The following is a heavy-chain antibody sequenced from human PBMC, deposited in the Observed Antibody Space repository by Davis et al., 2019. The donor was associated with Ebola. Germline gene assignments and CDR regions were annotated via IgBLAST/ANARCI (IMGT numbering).Heavy chain of an antibody. CDR1: GFTFSSYG. J-gene: IGHJ4*02. V-gene: IGHV3-30*03. D-gene: IGHD6-19*01. CDR2: ISYDGSNK. CDR3: ARDPPGYSSGWTTRNDDDY. Sequence: PGGSLRLSCAASGFTFSSYGMHWVRQAPGKGLEWVAVISYDGSNKYYADSVKGRFTISRDNSKNTLYLQMNSLRAEDTAVYYCARDPPGYSSGWTTRNDDDYWGQGTLVTVSS.